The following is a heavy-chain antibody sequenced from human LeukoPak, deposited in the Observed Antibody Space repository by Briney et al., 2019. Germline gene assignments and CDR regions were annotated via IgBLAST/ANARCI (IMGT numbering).Heavy chain of an antibody. CDR1: GFTFSSYS. V-gene: IGHV3-48*01. CDR3: ARDQRWNSGSSSGY. D-gene: IGHD1-26*01. CDR2: ISSSSSTI. Sequence: GGSLRLSCAASGFTFSSYSMNWVRQAPGKGLEWVSYISSSSSTIHYADSVKGRFTISRDNAKNSLYLQMNSLRAEDTAVYYCARDQRWNSGSSSGYWGQGTLVTVSS. J-gene: IGHJ4*02.